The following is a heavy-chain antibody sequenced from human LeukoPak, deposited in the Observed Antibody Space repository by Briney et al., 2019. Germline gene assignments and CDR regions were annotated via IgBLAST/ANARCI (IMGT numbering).Heavy chain of an antibody. CDR3: ARAETLAYCGGDCYSSFLLFDY. Sequence: ASVKVSCKASGYTFTGYYMHWVRQAPGQGLEWMGWINPNSGGTNYAQKFQGRVTMTRDTSISTAYMELSRLRSEDTAVYYCARAETLAYCGGDCYSSFLLFDYWGQGTLVTVSS. V-gene: IGHV1-2*02. D-gene: IGHD2-21*01. CDR2: INPNSGGT. J-gene: IGHJ4*02. CDR1: GYTFTGYY.